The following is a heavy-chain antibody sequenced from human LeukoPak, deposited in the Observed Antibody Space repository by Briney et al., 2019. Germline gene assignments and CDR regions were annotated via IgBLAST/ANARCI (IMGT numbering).Heavy chain of an antibody. J-gene: IGHJ6*04. D-gene: IGHD1-1*01. V-gene: IGHV4-59*01. Sequence: PSETLSLTCTVSGGSISSYYWSWIRQSPGKGLEWIGYIYYSGSTNYNPSLKSRVTISVDTSKNQFSLKLSSVTAADTAVYYCAIVKGNWNDVHYYYYGMDVWGKGTPVTVSS. CDR2: IYYSGST. CDR3: AIVKGNWNDVHYYYYGMDV. CDR1: GGSISSYY.